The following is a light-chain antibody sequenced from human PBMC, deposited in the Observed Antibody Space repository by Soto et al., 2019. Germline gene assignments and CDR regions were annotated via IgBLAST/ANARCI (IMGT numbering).Light chain of an antibody. CDR3: LLYFGDALV. J-gene: IGLJ2*01. CDR2: NTS. V-gene: IGLV7-43*01. Sequence: QAVVTQEPSLTVSPGGTVTLTCGSSTGAVNSGYYPNWFQQKPGQAPRALIFNTSNKHSWTPARFSGSLLGGKAALTLSGVQPEDEAEYFCLLYFGDALVFGGGTKLTVL. CDR1: TGAVNSGYY.